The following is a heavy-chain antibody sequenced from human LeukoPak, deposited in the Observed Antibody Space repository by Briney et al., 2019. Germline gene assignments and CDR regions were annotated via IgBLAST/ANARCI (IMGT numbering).Heavy chain of an antibody. J-gene: IGHJ4*02. CDR3: ARWSDIVVVPAAIGPAFDY. Sequence: ASVKVSCKASGYTFTSYGISWVRQAPGQGLEWMGWIGAYNGNTNYAQKLQGRVTMTTDTSTSTAYMELRSLRSDDTAVYYCARWSDIVVVPAAIGPAFDYWGQGTLVTVSS. V-gene: IGHV1-18*04. CDR2: IGAYNGNT. D-gene: IGHD2-2*01. CDR1: GYTFTSYG.